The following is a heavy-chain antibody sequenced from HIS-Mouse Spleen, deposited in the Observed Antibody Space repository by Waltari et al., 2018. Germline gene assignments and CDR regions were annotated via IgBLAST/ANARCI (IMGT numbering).Heavy chain of an antibody. Sequence: QLQLQESGPGLVKPSETLSLTCTVSGGSIRSSRYYWAWTRQPPGKGLEWIGGIYYSGRTYYNPSLKSRVTISVDTSKNQFSLKLSSVTAADTAVYYCAREIPYSSSWYDWYFDLWGRGTLVTVSS. V-gene: IGHV4-39*07. CDR2: IYYSGRT. J-gene: IGHJ2*01. D-gene: IGHD6-13*01. CDR3: AREIPYSSSWYDWYFDL. CDR1: GGSIRSSRYY.